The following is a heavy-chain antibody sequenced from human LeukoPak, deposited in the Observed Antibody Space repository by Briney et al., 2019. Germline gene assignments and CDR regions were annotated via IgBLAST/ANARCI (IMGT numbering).Heavy chain of an antibody. J-gene: IGHJ4*02. V-gene: IGHV3-48*04. CDR3: ARTLQWELPIHTFGS. CDR2: MSYSSSPI. D-gene: IGHD1-26*01. CDR1: GFRFSDYG. Sequence: TGGSLRLSCAASGFRFSDYGMNWVRQAPGKGLEWVSYMSYSSSPIYYADSVKGRFTISRDNAKNSLYLQMNSLRAEDTAVYFCARTLQWELPIHTFGSWGQGSRVTVSS.